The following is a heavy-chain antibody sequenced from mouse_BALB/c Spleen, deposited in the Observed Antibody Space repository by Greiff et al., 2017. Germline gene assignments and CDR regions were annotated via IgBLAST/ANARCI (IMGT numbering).Heavy chain of an antibody. CDR1: GYTFTSYD. J-gene: IGHJ3*01. V-gene: IGHV1S56*01. CDR2: IFPGDGST. CDR3: ARRSYYCGSSSWFAY. D-gene: IGHD1-1*01. Sequence: QVQLQQSGAELVKPGASVKLSCKASGYTFTSYDINWVRQRPEQGLEWIGWIFPGDGSTKYNEKFKGKATLTTDKSSSTAYMQLSRLTSEDSAVYFCARRSYYCGSSSWFAYWGQGTLVTVSA.